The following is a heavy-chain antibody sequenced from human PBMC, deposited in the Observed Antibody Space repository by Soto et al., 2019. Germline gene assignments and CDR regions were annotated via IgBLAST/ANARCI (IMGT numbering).Heavy chain of an antibody. CDR1: SDSIISSMW. Sequence: PSETLSLTCAVSSDSIISSMWWNWVRQPPGKGLEWIGEIYHTGSTNYNPSLKSRVTISVDKSKNQFSLKLSSVTAADTAVYYCARALLTDYGDYIDAFDIWGQGTMVTVSS. CDR3: ARALLTDYGDYIDAFDI. J-gene: IGHJ3*02. D-gene: IGHD4-17*01. CDR2: IYHTGST. V-gene: IGHV4-4*02.